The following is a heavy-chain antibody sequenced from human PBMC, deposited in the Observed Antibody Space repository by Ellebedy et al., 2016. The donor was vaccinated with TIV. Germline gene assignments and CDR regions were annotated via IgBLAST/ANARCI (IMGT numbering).Heavy chain of an antibody. V-gene: IGHV3-48*02. J-gene: IGHJ4*02. CDR2: ISSSSSTI. D-gene: IGHD1-26*01. CDR3: ARGQGSLGATPDFDY. CDR1: GFTFSSYS. Sequence: GESLKISXAASGFTFSSYSMNWVRQAPGKGLEWVSYISSSSSTIYYADSVKGRFTISRDNAKNSLYLQMNSLRDEDTAVYYCARGQGSLGATPDFDYWGQGTLVTVSS.